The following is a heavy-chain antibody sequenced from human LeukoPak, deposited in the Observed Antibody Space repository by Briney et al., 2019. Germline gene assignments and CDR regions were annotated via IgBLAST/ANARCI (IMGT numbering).Heavy chain of an antibody. J-gene: IGHJ4*02. V-gene: IGHV3-21*01. D-gene: IGHD2-2*02. Sequence: GGSLRLSCAASGFTFSSYSMNWVRQAPGKGLEWVSSISSSSSYIYYADSAKGRFTISRDNAKNSLYLQMNSLRAEDTAVYYCARGRYCSSASCYTIIDYWGQGTLVTVSS. CDR1: GFTFSSYS. CDR2: ISSSSSYI. CDR3: ARGRYCSSASCYTIIDY.